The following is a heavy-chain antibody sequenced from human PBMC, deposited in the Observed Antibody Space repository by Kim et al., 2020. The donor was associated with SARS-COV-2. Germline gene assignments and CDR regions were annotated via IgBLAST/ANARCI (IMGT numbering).Heavy chain of an antibody. CDR2: IIPIFGTA. D-gene: IGHD6-19*01. V-gene: IGHV1-69*13. CDR1: GGTFSSYA. J-gene: IGHJ5*02. CDR3: ARVGAVAGQREHWFDP. Sequence: SVKVSCKASGGTFSSYAISWVRQAPGQGLEWMGGIIPIFGTANYAQKFQGRVTITADESTSTAYMELSSLRSEDTAVYYCARVGAVAGQREHWFDPWGQGTLVTVSS.